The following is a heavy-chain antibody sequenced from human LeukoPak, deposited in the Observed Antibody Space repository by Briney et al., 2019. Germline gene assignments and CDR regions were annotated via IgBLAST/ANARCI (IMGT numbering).Heavy chain of an antibody. J-gene: IGHJ4*02. V-gene: IGHV3-48*02. CDR1: GFXFSSYS. Sequence: PGGSLRLSCAASGFXFSSYSINWVRPAPGKGLEWLSCISGSSSTTYYADSVKGRFTISRDNAKNSLYMQMNSLRDEDTAVYYCARDQDYYDSSGSDYWGQGTLVTVSS. CDR2: ISGSSSTT. CDR3: ARDQDYYDSSGSDY. D-gene: IGHD3-22*01.